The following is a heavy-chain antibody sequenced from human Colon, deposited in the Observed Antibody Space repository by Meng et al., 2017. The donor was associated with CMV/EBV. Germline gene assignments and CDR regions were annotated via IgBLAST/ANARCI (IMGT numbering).Heavy chain of an antibody. CDR1: GFIFSSYG. D-gene: IGHD1-26*01. CDR2: IEYDGSNK. J-gene: IGHJ4*02. CDR3: AKDSGSYDSFDH. Sequence: GGSLRLSCEASGFIFSSYGMHWVRQAPGKGLEWVALIEYDGSNKKYVDSVKGRFTITRDNSKNTLYLQMSSLRAEDTAVYYCAKDSGSYDSFDHWGQGTPVTVSS. V-gene: IGHV3-30*02.